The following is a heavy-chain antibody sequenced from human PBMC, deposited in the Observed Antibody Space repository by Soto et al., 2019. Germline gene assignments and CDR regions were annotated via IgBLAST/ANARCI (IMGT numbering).Heavy chain of an antibody. J-gene: IGHJ4*02. CDR1: GGTFSSYA. D-gene: IGHD3-10*01. V-gene: IGHV1-69*01. Sequence: QVQLVQSGAEVKKPGSSVKVSCKASGGTFSSYAISWVRQAPGQGLEWMGGIIPIFGTANYAQKFQGXVXITADEXXXXXXXXXXXXXXXXXXVYYCARERRGGRSWPLDYWGQGTLVTVSS. CDR2: IIPIFGTA. CDR3: ARERRGGRSWPLDY.